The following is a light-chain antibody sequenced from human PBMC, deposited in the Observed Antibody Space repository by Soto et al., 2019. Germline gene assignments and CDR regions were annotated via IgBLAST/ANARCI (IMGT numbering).Light chain of an antibody. CDR2: GAA. V-gene: IGKV3-20*01. Sequence: EIVLTQSPGTRSLSPVEGATLAFRASRSVSSNYLAWYQQKPGQPPSRLIFGAATRAAGIPARWSGSRSGTEFSPTISSRLYDDVAAVYCCQQNSCSRTFGQGTKVDIK. J-gene: IGKJ1*01. CDR3: QQNSCSRT. CDR1: RSVSSNY.